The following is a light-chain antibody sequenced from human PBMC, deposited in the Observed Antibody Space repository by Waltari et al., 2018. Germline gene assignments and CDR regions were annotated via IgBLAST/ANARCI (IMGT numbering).Light chain of an antibody. CDR2: RTN. Sequence: QSKLSQPPSASGTPGQRVTISCSGRTFDIGDKDVYWYQQLPGTAPKIVIYRTNMRASGVPDGLPGPRPGPPASLAISGPRSEKGAENDGASWDDSLEATGEDSLVFGGGTRRPV. J-gene: IGLJ2*01. CDR1: TFDIGDKD. CDR3: ASWDDSLEATGEDSLV. V-gene: IGLV1-47*01.